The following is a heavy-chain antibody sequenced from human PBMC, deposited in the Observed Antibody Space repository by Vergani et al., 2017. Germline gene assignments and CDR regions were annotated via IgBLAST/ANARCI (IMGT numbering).Heavy chain of an antibody. Sequence: QVQLQESGPGLVKPSQTLSLTCTVSGGSISSGSYYWSWIRQPAGKGLEWIGRIYTSGSTNYNPSLKSRVTISVDTSKNQFSLKLSSVTAADTAVYYCARDGYIAADDWFDPWGQGTLVTVSS. V-gene: IGHV4-61*02. J-gene: IGHJ5*02. CDR2: IYTSGST. D-gene: IGHD6-13*01. CDR1: GGSISSGSYY. CDR3: ARDGYIAADDWFDP.